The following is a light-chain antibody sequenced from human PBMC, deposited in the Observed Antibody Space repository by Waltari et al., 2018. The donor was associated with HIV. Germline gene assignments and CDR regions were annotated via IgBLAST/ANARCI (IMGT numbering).Light chain of an antibody. J-gene: IGLJ3*02. CDR2: DDR. CDR1: NTGTKS. Sequence: SYVLTQPPSVSVAPGQTARITCGGANTGTKSVHWYQQNPGQAPVLVVYDDRDRPSGIPERFSGSNSGNTATLTVSRVEVGDEADYYCQVWDGSSDHWVFGGGTKLTVL. CDR3: QVWDGSSDHWV. V-gene: IGLV3-21*02.